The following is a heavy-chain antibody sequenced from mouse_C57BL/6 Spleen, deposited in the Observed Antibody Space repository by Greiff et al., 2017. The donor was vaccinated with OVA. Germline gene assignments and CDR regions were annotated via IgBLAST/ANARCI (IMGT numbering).Heavy chain of an antibody. D-gene: IGHD2-12*01. CDR3: ARGVYDAWFAY. J-gene: IGHJ3*01. CDR2: INPYNGGT. CDR1: GYTFTDYY. V-gene: IGHV1-19*01. Sequence: EVQLQQSGPVLVKPGASVKMSCKASGYTFTDYYMNWVKQSHGKSLEWIGVINPYNGGTSYNQKFKGKATLTVDKSSSTAYMELNSLTSEDSAVYYCARGVYDAWFAYWGQGTLVTVSA.